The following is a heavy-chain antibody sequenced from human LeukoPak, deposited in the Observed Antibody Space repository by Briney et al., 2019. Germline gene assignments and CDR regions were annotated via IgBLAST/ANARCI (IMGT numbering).Heavy chain of an antibody. CDR1: GGSISSYY. CDR2: IYYSGST. D-gene: IGHD3-10*01. CDR3: ARRGRGVIDY. Sequence: SETLSLTCTVSGGSISSYYWSWIRQPPGKGLEWIGYIYYSGSTNYNPSLKSRVTISVDTSKNQFSLKLSSVTAADTAVYYCARRGRGVIDYWGQGTLVTVSS. J-gene: IGHJ4*02. V-gene: IGHV4-59*01.